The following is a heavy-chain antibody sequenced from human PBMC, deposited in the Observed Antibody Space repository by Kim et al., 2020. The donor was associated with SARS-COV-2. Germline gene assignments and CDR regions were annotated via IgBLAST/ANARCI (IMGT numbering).Heavy chain of an antibody. CDR3: AREGVGYSSGWYARYFDY. Sequence: SETLSLTCTVSGGSISSGGYYWSWIRQHPGKGLEWIGCIYYSGSTYYNPSLKSRVTISVDTSKNQFSLKLSSVTAADTAVYYCAREGVGYSSGWYARYFDYWGQGTLVTVSS. CDR2: IYYSGST. CDR1: GGSISSGGYY. J-gene: IGHJ4*02. D-gene: IGHD6-19*01. V-gene: IGHV4-31*03.